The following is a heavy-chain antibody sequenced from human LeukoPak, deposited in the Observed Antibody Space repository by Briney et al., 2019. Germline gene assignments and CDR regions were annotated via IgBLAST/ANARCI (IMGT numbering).Heavy chain of an antibody. CDR2: ISYDGSNK. CDR1: GFTFSSYA. CDR3: ARWKIVVVVAATYNWFDP. Sequence: GGSLRLSCAASGFTFSSYAMHWVRQAPGKGLEWVAVISYDGSNKYYADSVKGRFTISRDNSKNTLYLQMNSLRAEDTAVYYCARWKIVVVVAATYNWFDPWGQGTLVTVSS. V-gene: IGHV3-30*04. D-gene: IGHD2-15*01. J-gene: IGHJ5*02.